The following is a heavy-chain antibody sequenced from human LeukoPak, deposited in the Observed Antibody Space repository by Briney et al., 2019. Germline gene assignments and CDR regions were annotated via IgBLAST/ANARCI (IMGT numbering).Heavy chain of an antibody. Sequence: SETLSLTCTVSADSITNHYWSWIRQPPGKGLEWIGYIYYSGSSNHNPSLKSRVTMSVDTSKNQFSLKLSSVTAADTAVYYCVRGSTGAFDPWGQGTLVTVSS. J-gene: IGHJ5*02. CDR2: IYYSGSS. CDR3: VRGSTGAFDP. CDR1: ADSITNHY. V-gene: IGHV4-59*11. D-gene: IGHD1-1*01.